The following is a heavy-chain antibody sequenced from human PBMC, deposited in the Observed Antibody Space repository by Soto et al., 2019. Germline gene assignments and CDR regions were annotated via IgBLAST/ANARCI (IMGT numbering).Heavy chain of an antibody. D-gene: IGHD1-1*01. V-gene: IGHV1-18*01. CDR1: GYTFTSYG. Sequence: ASVKVSCKASGYTFTSYGISWVRQTPGQGLEWMGWISAYNGNTNYAQKLQGRVTMTTDTSTSTAYMELRSLRSDDTAVYYCARNWNDRYYYYGMDVWGQGTTVTVSS. J-gene: IGHJ6*02. CDR3: ARNWNDRYYYYGMDV. CDR2: ISAYNGNT.